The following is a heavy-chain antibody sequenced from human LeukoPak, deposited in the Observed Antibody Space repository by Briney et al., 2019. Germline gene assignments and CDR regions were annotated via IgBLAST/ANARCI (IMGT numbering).Heavy chain of an antibody. V-gene: IGHV4-59*11. D-gene: IGHD2-15*01. J-gene: IGHJ4*02. CDR1: GGSISSHY. CDR3: ARDSLVAGLDY. CDR2: IYFLGST. Sequence: ASETLSLTCNVSGGSISSHYWSWIRQPPGKGLEWIGYIYFLGSTNYNPSLKSRVTISVDTSKNQFSLKLSSVTAADTAVYYCARDSLVAGLDYWGQGTLVTVSS.